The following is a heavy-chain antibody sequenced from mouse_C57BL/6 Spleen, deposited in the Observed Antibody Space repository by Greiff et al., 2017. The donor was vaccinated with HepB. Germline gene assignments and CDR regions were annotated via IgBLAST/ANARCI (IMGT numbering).Heavy chain of an antibody. Sequence: QVQLQQPGTELVKPGASVKLSCKASGYTFTSYWMHWVKQRPGKGLEWIGNINPSNGGTNYNEKFKSKATLTVDKSSSTAYMQLSSLTSEDSAVYYVARLIYYGSSYGDWYFDVWGTGTTVTGSS. D-gene: IGHD1-1*01. CDR1: GYTFTSYW. CDR3: ARLIYYGSSYGDWYFDV. CDR2: INPSNGGT. J-gene: IGHJ1*03. V-gene: IGHV1-53*01.